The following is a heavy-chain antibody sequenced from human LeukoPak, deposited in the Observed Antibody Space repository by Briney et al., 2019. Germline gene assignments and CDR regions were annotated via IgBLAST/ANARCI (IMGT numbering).Heavy chain of an antibody. CDR2: IYYSGST. D-gene: IGHD5-18*01. J-gene: IGHJ4*02. CDR3: ARKLWSHFDY. Sequence: SETLSLTCTVSGGSISSYYWSWIRQPPGKGLEWIGYIYYSGSTNYNPSLKSRVTISVDKSKNQFSLKLSSVTAADTAVYYCARKLWSHFDYWGQGTLVTVSS. V-gene: IGHV4-59*12. CDR1: GGSISSYY.